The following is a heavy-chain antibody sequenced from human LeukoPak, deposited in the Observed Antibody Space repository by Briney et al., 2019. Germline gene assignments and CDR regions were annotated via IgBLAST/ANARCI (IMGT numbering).Heavy chain of an antibody. Sequence: GGSLRLSCAASGFTFSIYNMNWVRQAPGKGLEWVSYISSSGSTIYYADSVKGRFTISRDNAKNSLYLQMNSLRAEDTAVYYCAELGITMIGGVWGKGTTVTISS. V-gene: IGHV3-48*04. CDR1: GFTFSIYN. CDR2: ISSSGSTI. J-gene: IGHJ6*04. CDR3: AELGITMIGGV. D-gene: IGHD3-10*02.